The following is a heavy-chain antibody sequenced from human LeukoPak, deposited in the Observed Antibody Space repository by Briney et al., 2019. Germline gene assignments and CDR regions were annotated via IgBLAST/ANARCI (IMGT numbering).Heavy chain of an antibody. CDR1: GFTFSSYA. Sequence: PGGSLRLSCAASGFTFSSYAMSWVRQAPGKGLEYVSAISSNGGSTYYADSVKGRFTISRDNSKNTLYLQMSSLRAEDTAVCYCVKYVITFGGVIADPKNWFDPWGQGTLVTVSS. J-gene: IGHJ5*02. D-gene: IGHD3-16*02. CDR3: VKYVITFGGVIADPKNWFDP. CDR2: ISSNGGST. V-gene: IGHV3-64D*09.